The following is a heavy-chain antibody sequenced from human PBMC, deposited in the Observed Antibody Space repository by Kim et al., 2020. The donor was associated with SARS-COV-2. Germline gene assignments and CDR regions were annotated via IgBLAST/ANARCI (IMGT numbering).Heavy chain of an antibody. CDR1: GFTFSNAW. V-gene: IGHV3-15*01. D-gene: IGHD3-9*01. CDR2: IKRKTDGGTT. J-gene: IGHJ6*02. CDR3: TTVLRYFDWTIIGDYYYSYGMDV. Sequence: GSLRLSCAASGFTFSNAWMSWVRQAPGKGLEWVGRIKRKTDGGTTDYAAPVKGRFTISRDDSKNTLYLQMNSLKTEDTAVYYCTTVLRYFDWTIIGDYYYSYGMDVWGQGTTVTVSS.